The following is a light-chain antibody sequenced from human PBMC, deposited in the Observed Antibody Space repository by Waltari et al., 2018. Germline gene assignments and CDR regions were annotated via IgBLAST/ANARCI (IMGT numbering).Light chain of an antibody. J-gene: IGKJ1*01. CDR2: GAS. CDR1: QYISRY. V-gene: IGKV1-39*01. CDR3: QQTVSSTWT. Sequence: DIQMTQSPPSLSSSIGDRVTITCRASQYISRYVNWYQHRPGKAPKVLIFGASTLQSGVPSRCSGSGSGTDFTLTISSLQPEDSADYYCQQTVSSTWTFGQGTKVEIK.